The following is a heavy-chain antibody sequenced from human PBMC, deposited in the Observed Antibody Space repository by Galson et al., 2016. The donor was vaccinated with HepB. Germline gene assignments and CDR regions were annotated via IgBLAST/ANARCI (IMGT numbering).Heavy chain of an antibody. CDR1: GFTLTHYG. Sequence: SLRLSCATSGFTLTHYGMLWVRQAPGKGLEWVAVIWYDGSYKYYADSVEGRFTISRDIYENTVYLQMNSLRGEDTAVYYCAREIPHMVHGGLDYWGQGTLVTVSS. D-gene: IGHD2-2*02. J-gene: IGHJ4*02. V-gene: IGHV3-33*01. CDR3: AREIPHMVHGGLDY. CDR2: IWYDGSYK.